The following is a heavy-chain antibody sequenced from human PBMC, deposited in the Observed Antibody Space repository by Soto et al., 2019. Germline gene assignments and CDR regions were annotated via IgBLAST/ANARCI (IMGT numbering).Heavy chain of an antibody. CDR1: GGSFSGYY. J-gene: IGHJ4*02. CDR3: ARGGYCSGGSCGSPFDY. V-gene: IGHV4-34*01. Sequence: QVQLQQWGAGLLKPSETLSLTCAVYGGSFSGYYWSWIRQPPGKGLEWIGEINHSGSTNYNPSLKSRVTISVDSSKNQLSLKLSSVTAADTAVYYCARGGYCSGGSCGSPFDYWGQGTLVTVSS. CDR2: INHSGST. D-gene: IGHD2-15*01.